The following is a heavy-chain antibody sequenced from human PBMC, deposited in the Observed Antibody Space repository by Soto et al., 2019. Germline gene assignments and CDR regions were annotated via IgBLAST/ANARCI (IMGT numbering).Heavy chain of an antibody. V-gene: IGHV4-59*08. CDR1: GGPISSHY. Sequence: QVQLQESGPGLVKPSETLSLTCNVSGGPISSHYWTWILQSPGKGLEWIGHVSYSGSSTYNPSLKMRVTISIYTSKNHVSLKLRSATAADTAFYYCTSLYGTYSPMYFFAEWGQGTLVTVSS. CDR2: VSYSGSS. CDR3: TSLYGTYSPMYFFAE. D-gene: IGHD1-1*01. J-gene: IGHJ4*02.